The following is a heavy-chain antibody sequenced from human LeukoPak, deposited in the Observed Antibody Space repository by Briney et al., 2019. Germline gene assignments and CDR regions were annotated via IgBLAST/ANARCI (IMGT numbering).Heavy chain of an antibody. CDR1: GYTFSSHA. V-gene: IGHV1-18*01. J-gene: IGHJ4*02. CDR3: ARVVVVQAPIPFFILDY. Sequence: ASVKVSCKASGYTFSSHAISWVRQAPGQGLEWMGWISLYNGKPNYAQNFQGRVTMTTDTSTSTAYMELRSLRSEDTAVYFCARVVVVQAPIPFFILDYWGQGTLVTVSS. CDR2: ISLYNGKP. D-gene: IGHD2-2*01.